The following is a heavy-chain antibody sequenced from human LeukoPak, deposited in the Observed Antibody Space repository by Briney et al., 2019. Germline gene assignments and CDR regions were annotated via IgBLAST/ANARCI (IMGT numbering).Heavy chain of an antibody. CDR2: IYYSGST. D-gene: IGHD6-13*01. J-gene: IGHJ5*02. Sequence: PSETLSLTCTVSGGSVSSGSYYWSWIRQPPGKGLEWIGYIYYSGSTNYNPSLKSRVTISVDTSKNQFSLKLSSVTAADTAVYYCARDRPTPYSSSSTRWFDPWGQGTLVTVSS. CDR3: ARDRPTPYSSSSTRWFDP. V-gene: IGHV4-61*01. CDR1: GGSVSSGSYY.